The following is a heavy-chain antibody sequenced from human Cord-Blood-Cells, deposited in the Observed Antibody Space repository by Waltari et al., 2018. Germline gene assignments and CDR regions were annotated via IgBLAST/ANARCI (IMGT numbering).Heavy chain of an antibody. CDR3: ARFSDRTAALYYGMDV. D-gene: IGHD6-13*01. Sequence: QVQLVQSGAEVKKPGSSVKVSCKASGGTFSSYAISWVRQAPGQGLEWMGALIPIFGTANYAKKFPGRVTITPDESTGTAYMELSSLRSEDTAVYYCARFSDRTAALYYGMDVWGQGTTVTVSS. J-gene: IGHJ6*02. CDR2: LIPIFGTA. V-gene: IGHV1-69*01. CDR1: GGTFSSYA.